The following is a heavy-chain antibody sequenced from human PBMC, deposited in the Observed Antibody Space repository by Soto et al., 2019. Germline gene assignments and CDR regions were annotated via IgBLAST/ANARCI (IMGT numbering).Heavy chain of an antibody. V-gene: IGHV4-38-2*02. Sequence: SETLSLTCPVSGYSISSGNYWGWIRQPPGKGLEWIGSIYQSGSTYYNPSLRSRATISVDTSKNQFSLKLSSVTAADTAVYYCAADGGYYDSSGYDAFDIWGQGTMVTVSS. J-gene: IGHJ3*02. CDR2: IYQSGST. CDR1: GYSISSGNY. D-gene: IGHD3-22*01. CDR3: AADGGYYDSSGYDAFDI.